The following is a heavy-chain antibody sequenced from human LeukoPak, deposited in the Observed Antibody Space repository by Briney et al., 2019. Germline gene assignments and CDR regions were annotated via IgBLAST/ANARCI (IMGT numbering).Heavy chain of an antibody. CDR3: ARGHYGMGV. CDR2: ISGSSSDT. J-gene: IGHJ6*02. V-gene: IGHV3-11*06. Sequence: GGSLRLSCAASGFTFSDHCMRWVRQAPGKGLVWVSYISGSSSDTIYAASVKGRFTISRDNAKNTLYLQMNGLRAEETAVYYCARGHYGMGVWGQGTTVTVSS. CDR1: GFTFSDHC.